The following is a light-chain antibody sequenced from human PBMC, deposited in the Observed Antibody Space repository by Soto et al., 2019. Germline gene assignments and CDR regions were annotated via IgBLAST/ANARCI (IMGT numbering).Light chain of an antibody. J-gene: IGKJ3*01. CDR1: QSVSSNY. CDR2: GAS. Sequence: EIVLTQSPGTLSLSPGERATLSCRASQSVSSNYLAWYQQKPGQAPRLLIYGASSRATGIPDRFSGSGSGTDFTLTISRLKPEDFAVYYCQQYGSSPGFTFGPGTKVDIK. V-gene: IGKV3-20*01. CDR3: QQYGSSPGFT.